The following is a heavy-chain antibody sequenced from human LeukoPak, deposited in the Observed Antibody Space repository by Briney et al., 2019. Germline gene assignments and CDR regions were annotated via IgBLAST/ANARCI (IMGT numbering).Heavy chain of an antibody. CDR3: ARDITVGYGSGSPPL. Sequence: IFADYAMHWVRQVPGKGLEWIGYIYYSGSTYYNPSLKSRVTISVDTSKNQFSLKLSSVTAADTAVYYCARDITVGYGSGSPPLWGQGTLVTVSS. J-gene: IGHJ4*02. V-gene: IGHV4-30-4*08. D-gene: IGHD3-10*01. CDR1: IFADYA. CDR2: IYYSGST.